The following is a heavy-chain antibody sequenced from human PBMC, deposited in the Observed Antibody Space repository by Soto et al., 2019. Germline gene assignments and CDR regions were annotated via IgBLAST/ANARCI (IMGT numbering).Heavy chain of an antibody. CDR3: ASSSLYGMDV. CDR1: GYSIIRGYY. Sequence: SETLSLTCAVSGYSIIRGYYLVWIRQTPGRGLEWIGSIHQSGNTYYNPSLKSRVTISVDTSKNQFSLKVGSVTAADTAVYYCASSSLYGMDVWGQGTTVTVSS. V-gene: IGHV4-38-2*01. J-gene: IGHJ6*02. CDR2: IHQSGNT.